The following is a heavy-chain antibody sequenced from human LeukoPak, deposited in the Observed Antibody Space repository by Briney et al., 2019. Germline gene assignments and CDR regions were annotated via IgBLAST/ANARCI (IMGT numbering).Heavy chain of an antibody. V-gene: IGHV3-33*01. CDR3: AREDIVVVPAAFDY. CDR2: IWYDGSNK. Sequence: GGSLRLSCAASGFTFSSYGMHWVRQAPGKGLEWVTDIWYDGSNKYYADSVKGRFTISRDNPKNTLYLQMNSLRAEDTAVYYCAREDIVVVPAAFDYWGQGTLVTVSS. CDR1: GFTFSSYG. D-gene: IGHD2-2*01. J-gene: IGHJ4*02.